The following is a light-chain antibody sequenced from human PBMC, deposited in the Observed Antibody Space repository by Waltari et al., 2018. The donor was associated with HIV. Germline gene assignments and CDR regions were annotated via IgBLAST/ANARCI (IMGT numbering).Light chain of an antibody. CDR3: ASNRFDFTLI. J-gene: IGLJ2*01. Sequence: QSALTQPASVSGFPGQSINISCTGISTAFRFYQPVSWYQQHPGSVPKLIIYGINSRPSGVSYRFSWSKSGNSASLTISGLQSGDEAHYYCASNRFDFTLIFGGGTKVTVL. CDR2: GIN. CDR1: STAFRFYQP. V-gene: IGLV2-14*03.